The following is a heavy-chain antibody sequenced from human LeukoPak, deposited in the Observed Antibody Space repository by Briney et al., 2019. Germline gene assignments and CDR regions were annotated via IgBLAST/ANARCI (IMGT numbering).Heavy chain of an antibody. Sequence: PGRSLRLSCAASGFTFDDYAMHWVRQAPGKGLEWVSGISWNSGSIGYADSVKGRFTISRDNAKNSLYLQMNSLRAEDTALYYRAKDFGVVTAMDVWGKGTTVTVSS. CDR2: ISWNSGSI. CDR3: AKDFGVVTAMDV. J-gene: IGHJ6*04. D-gene: IGHD2-21*02. V-gene: IGHV3-9*01. CDR1: GFTFDDYA.